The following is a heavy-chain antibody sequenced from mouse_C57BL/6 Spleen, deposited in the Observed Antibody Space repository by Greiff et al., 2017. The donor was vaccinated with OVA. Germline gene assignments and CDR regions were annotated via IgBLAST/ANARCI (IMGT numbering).Heavy chain of an antibody. CDR2: INPNNGGT. Sequence: EVQLQQSGPELVKPGASVKISCKASGYTFTDYYMNWVKQSHGKSLEWIGDINPNNGGTSYNQKFKGKATLTVDKSSSTAYMELRSLTSEDSAVYYCARFLPVFDYWGQGTTLTVSS. CDR3: ARFLPVFDY. V-gene: IGHV1-26*01. J-gene: IGHJ2*01. CDR1: GYTFTDYY.